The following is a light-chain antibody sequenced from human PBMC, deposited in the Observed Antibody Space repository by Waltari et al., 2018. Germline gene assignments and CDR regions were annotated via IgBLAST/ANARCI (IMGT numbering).Light chain of an antibody. CDR1: SRDVGGYNY. CDR3: CSYTDTSTYVV. V-gene: IGLV2-11*01. CDR2: HVN. Sequence: QSALTQPRSVSGSPGQSVTISCTGTSRDVGGYNYVSWYQHHPDRAPKLMIYHVNKRPSGVPDRFSGSKSGNTASLTISGLQAEDEADYHCCSYTDTSTYVVFGGGTKLTVL. J-gene: IGLJ3*02.